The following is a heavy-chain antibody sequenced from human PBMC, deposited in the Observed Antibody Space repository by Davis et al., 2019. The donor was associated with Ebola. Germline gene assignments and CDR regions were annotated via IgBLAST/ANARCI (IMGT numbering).Heavy chain of an antibody. CDR2: IYYSGST. CDR1: GYSISSGYY. Sequence: MPGGSLRLSCTVSGYSISSGYYWGWIRQSPGKGLEWIGSIYYSGSTYNNPSLKSRVTISVDTSKNQFSLKVNSVTAADTAVYYCARGGRLRYDYWGQGTLVTVSS. D-gene: IGHD4-17*01. J-gene: IGHJ4*02. V-gene: IGHV4-38-2*02. CDR3: ARGGRLRYDY.